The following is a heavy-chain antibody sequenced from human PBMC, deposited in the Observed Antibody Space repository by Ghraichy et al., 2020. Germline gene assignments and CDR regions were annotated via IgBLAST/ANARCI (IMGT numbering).Heavy chain of an antibody. V-gene: IGHV3-7*01. CDR2: IKQDGSEK. CDR3: ARGRGSGWDLPFDY. D-gene: IGHD6-19*01. Sequence: LSLTCAASGFTFSSYWMSWVRQAPGKGLEWVANIKQDGSEKYYVDSVKGRFTISRDNAKNSLYLQMNSLRAEDTAVYYCARGRGSGWDLPFDYWGQGTLVTVSS. CDR1: GFTFSSYW. J-gene: IGHJ4*02.